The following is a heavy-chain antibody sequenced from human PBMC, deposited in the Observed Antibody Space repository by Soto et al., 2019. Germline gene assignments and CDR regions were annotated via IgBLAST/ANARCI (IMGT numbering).Heavy chain of an antibody. V-gene: IGHV3-9*01. D-gene: IGHD6-19*01. CDR1: GFTFDGYA. CDR3: AKDKTLSGWYAFDY. J-gene: IGHJ4*02. CDR2: ISWNSGSI. Sequence: DVQLVESGGGLVQPGRSLRLSCAASGFTFDGYAMHWVRQAPGKGLEWVSGISWNSGSIGYADSVKGRFTISRDNAKNSLYLQMNSLRAEDTALYYCAKDKTLSGWYAFDYWGQGTLVTVSS.